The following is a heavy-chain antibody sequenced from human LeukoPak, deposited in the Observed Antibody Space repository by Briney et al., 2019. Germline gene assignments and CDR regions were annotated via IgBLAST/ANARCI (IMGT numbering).Heavy chain of an antibody. D-gene: IGHD2-21*01. Sequence: SETLSLTCTVSGGSISSSSYYWGWIRQPPGKGLEWIGSIYYSGSTYYNPSLKSRVTISVDTSKNQFSLKLSSVTAADTAVYYCAREIAYCGGDCYSAHWFDPWGQGTLVTVSS. CDR1: GGSISSSSYY. J-gene: IGHJ5*02. V-gene: IGHV4-39*07. CDR2: IYYSGST. CDR3: AREIAYCGGDCYSAHWFDP.